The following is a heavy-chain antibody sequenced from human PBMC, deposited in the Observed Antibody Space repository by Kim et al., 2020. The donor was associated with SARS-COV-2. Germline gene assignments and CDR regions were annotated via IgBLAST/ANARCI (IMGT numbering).Heavy chain of an antibody. CDR3: TTEHYYYGSGSTDY. J-gene: IGHJ4*02. Sequence: GGSLRLSCAASGFTFSNAWMSWVRQAPGKGLEWVGRIKSKTDGGTTDYAAPVKGRFTISRDDSKNTLYLQMNSLKTEDTAVYYCTTEHYYYGSGSTDYWGQGTLVTVSS. CDR1: GFTFSNAW. D-gene: IGHD3-10*01. CDR2: IKSKTDGGTT. V-gene: IGHV3-15*01.